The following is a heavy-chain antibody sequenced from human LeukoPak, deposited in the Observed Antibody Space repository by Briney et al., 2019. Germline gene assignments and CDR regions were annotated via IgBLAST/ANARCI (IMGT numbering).Heavy chain of an antibody. V-gene: IGHV1-18*01. Sequence: ASVKVSCKASGYTFSDFGISWVRQAPGQGLEWMGWISTYNGNTNYAQKLQGRVAINTDTSTSTAFMELRSLRSDDTAVYYCARDCDRSGYYCYWGQGTLVTVSS. CDR3: ARDCDRSGYYCY. CDR2: ISTYNGNT. D-gene: IGHD3-22*01. J-gene: IGHJ4*02. CDR1: GYTFSDFG.